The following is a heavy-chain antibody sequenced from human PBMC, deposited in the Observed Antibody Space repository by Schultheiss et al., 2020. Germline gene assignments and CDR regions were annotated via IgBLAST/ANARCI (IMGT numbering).Heavy chain of an antibody. D-gene: IGHD4-17*01. CDR3: ARHDYGDQHDAFDI. Sequence: SETLSLTCAVYGGSFSGYYWSWIRQPAGKGLEWIGRIYTSGSTNYNPSLKSRVTMSVDTSKNQFSLKLSSVTAADTAVYYCARHDYGDQHDAFDIWGQGTMVTVSS. J-gene: IGHJ3*02. CDR1: GGSFSGYY. CDR2: IYTSGST. V-gene: IGHV4-59*10.